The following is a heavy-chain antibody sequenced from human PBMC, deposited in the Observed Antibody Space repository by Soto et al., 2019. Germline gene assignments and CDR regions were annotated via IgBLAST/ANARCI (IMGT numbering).Heavy chain of an antibody. D-gene: IGHD3-3*01. J-gene: IGHJ6*02. CDR1: GYTFTSYG. CDR3: ARELRFLEWLSPDYYYGMDV. V-gene: IGHV1-18*01. CDR2: ISAYNGNT. Sequence: ASVKVSCKASGYTFTSYGISWVRQAPGQGLEWMGWISAYNGNTNYAQELQGRVTMTTDTSTSTAYMELRSLRSDDTAVYYCARELRFLEWLSPDYYYGMDVWGQGTTVTVSS.